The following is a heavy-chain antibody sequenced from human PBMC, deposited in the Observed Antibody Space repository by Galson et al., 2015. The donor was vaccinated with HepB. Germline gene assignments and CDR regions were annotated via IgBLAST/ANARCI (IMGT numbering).Heavy chain of an antibody. CDR2: IDPSDSYT. J-gene: IGHJ3*02. Sequence: QSGAEVKKPGESLRISCKGSGYSFTSYWISWVRQMPGKGLEWMGRIDPSDSYTNYSPSFQGHVTISADKSISTAYLQWSSLKASDTAMYYCARWSFDNIVVVPAAISAFDIWGQGTMVTVSS. V-gene: IGHV5-10-1*01. CDR3: ARWSFDNIVVVPAAISAFDI. CDR1: GYSFTSYW. D-gene: IGHD2-2*01.